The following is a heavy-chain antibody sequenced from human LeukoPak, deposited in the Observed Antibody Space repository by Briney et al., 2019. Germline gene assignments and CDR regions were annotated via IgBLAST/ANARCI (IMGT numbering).Heavy chain of an antibody. V-gene: IGHV4-38-2*02. CDR2: IYHSGST. CDR3: ARVGITIFGVDWYYFDY. CDR1: GHSISSGYY. Sequence: SEALSLTCTVSGHSISSGYYWGWIRQPPGKGLEWIGSIYHSGSTYYNPSLKSRVTISVDTSKNQFSLKLSSVTAADTAVYYCARVGITIFGVDWYYFDYWGQGTLVTVSS. D-gene: IGHD3-3*01. J-gene: IGHJ4*02.